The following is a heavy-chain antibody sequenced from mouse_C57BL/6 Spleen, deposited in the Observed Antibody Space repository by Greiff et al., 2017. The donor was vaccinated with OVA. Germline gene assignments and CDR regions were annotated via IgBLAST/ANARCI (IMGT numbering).Heavy chain of an antibody. CDR3: AREKVYYDYPFAY. J-gene: IGHJ3*01. CDR1: GYTFTSYW. Sequence: VKLQQPGTELVKPGASVKLSCKASGYTFTSYWMHWVKPRPGQGLEWIGTINPSNGGTNYNEKFKSKATLSVDNSTSTAYMPLSSLTSEESAVYYGAREKVYYDYPFAYWGQGTLVTVSA. D-gene: IGHD2-4*01. V-gene: IGHV1-53*01. CDR2: INPSNGGT.